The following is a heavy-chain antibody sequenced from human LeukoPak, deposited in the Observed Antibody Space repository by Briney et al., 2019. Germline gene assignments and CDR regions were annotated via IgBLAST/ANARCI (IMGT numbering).Heavy chain of an antibody. D-gene: IGHD6-19*01. CDR2: ISAYNGNT. CDR3: ARDSLSSGWYLHYYYYMDV. Sequence: ASVKVSCKASGGTFSSYAISWVRQAPGQGLEWMGWISAYNGNTNYAQKLQGRVTMTTDTSTSTAYMELRSLRSDDTAVYYCARDSLSSGWYLHYYYYMDVWGKGTTVTISS. J-gene: IGHJ6*03. V-gene: IGHV1-18*01. CDR1: GGTFSSYA.